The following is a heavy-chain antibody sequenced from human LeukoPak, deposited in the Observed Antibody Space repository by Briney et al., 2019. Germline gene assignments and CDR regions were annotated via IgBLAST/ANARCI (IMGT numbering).Heavy chain of an antibody. Sequence: ASVKVSCKASGGTFSSYAISWVRQAPGQGLEWMGGIIPIFGTANYAQKFQGRVTITADESTSTAYMELSSLRSEDTAVYYCAREEQQLVPKYYYYYYGMDVWGQGITVTVSS. CDR2: IIPIFGTA. J-gene: IGHJ6*02. CDR1: GGTFSSYA. CDR3: AREEQQLVPKYYYYYYGMDV. V-gene: IGHV1-69*13. D-gene: IGHD6-13*01.